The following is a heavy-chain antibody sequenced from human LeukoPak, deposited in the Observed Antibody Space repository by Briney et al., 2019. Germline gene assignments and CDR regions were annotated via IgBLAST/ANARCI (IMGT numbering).Heavy chain of an antibody. D-gene: IGHD4-17*01. J-gene: IGHJ4*02. CDR3: AKRSPYGDNASAYFDY. CDR1: GFSFSNYG. CDR2: IIGSGAMT. Sequence: GGSLRLSCAASGFSFSNYGMNWVRQAPGKGLEWVSGIIGSGAMTYYADSVKGRFTISRDNSKNTVYLQMNSLRADDTAVYYCAKRSPYGDNASAYFDYWGQGTLVTVSS. V-gene: IGHV3-23*01.